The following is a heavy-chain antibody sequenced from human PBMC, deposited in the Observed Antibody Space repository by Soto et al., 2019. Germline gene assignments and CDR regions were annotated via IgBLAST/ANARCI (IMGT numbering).Heavy chain of an antibody. V-gene: IGHV1-18*01. CDR3: ARVKLAMAKIPHDGMDV. CDR2: ISAYNGNT. J-gene: IGHJ6*02. CDR1: GYTFTSYG. D-gene: IGHD3-3*02. Sequence: QVQLVQSGAEVKRPGASVKVSFKASGYTFTSYGISWVRQAPGPGLAWMGWISAYNGNTNYAQKLQGRVTMTTDTSASTGYMELRRLRSDDTAVYYCARVKLAMAKIPHDGMDVWGHGTTVTVSS.